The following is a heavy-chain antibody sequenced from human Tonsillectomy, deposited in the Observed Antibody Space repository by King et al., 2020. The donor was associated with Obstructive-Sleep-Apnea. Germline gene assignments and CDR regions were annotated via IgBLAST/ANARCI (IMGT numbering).Heavy chain of an antibody. CDR1: GFTVTSNY. CDR2: IYSGGST. D-gene: IGHD3-22*01. Sequence: VQLVESGGGLVQPGGSLRLSCAASGFTVTSNYMSWVRQAPGKGLEWDSIIYSGGSTYYADSVKGRFTISRDNSKNTLYLQMNSLRAEDTAFYYCARASHYDSSGYFQRGIDYWGQGTLVTVSS. J-gene: IGHJ4*02. V-gene: IGHV3-66*01. CDR3: ARASHYDSSGYFQRGIDY.